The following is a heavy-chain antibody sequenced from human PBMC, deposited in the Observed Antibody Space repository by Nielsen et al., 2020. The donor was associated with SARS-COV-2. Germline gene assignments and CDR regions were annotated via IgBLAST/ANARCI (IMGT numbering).Heavy chain of an antibody. Sequence: GGSLRLSCAASGFTFDDYAMHWVRQAPGKDLEWVSGISWNSGSIGYADSVKGRFTISRDNAKNSLYLQMNSLRAEDTALYYCAKDGDGSGTNYYDYWGQGTLVTVSS. J-gene: IGHJ4*02. CDR2: ISWNSGSI. D-gene: IGHD3-10*01. CDR3: AKDGDGSGTNYYDY. CDR1: GFTFDDYA. V-gene: IGHV3-9*01.